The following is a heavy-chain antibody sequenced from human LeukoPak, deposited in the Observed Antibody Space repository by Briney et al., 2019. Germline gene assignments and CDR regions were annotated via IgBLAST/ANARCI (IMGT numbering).Heavy chain of an antibody. CDR3: AREKSEQWLGSYGMDV. CDR2: ISWNSGSI. V-gene: IGHV3-9*01. J-gene: IGHJ6*02. CDR1: GFIFNNYA. D-gene: IGHD6-19*01. Sequence: GGSLRLSCAGSGFIFNNYAMHWVRQPPGKGLEWVSGISWNSGSIDYADSVKGRFTISRDNAKNSLYLQMNSLRAEDTAVYYCAREKSEQWLGSYGMDVWGQGTTVTVSS.